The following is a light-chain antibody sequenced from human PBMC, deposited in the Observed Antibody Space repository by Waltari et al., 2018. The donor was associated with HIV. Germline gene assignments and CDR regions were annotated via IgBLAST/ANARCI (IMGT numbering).Light chain of an antibody. V-gene: IGLV2-14*01. Sequence: QSALTQPASVSGSPGQSITISCTGTSFVVGDYNYVSWYQPHPGKAPKLLIYEVTNRPSGVSNRFSGSKSGNTASLTISGLQAEDEADYYCISYRSGFTLMFGGGTKLTVL. CDR1: SFVVGDYNY. CDR2: EVT. J-gene: IGLJ3*02. CDR3: ISYRSGFTLM.